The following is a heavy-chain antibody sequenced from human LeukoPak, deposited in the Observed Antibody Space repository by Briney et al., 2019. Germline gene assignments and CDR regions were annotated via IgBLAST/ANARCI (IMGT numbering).Heavy chain of an antibody. CDR1: GXSVSSGSYY. V-gene: IGHV4-61*01. CDR3: ARGVDSSSYFFDF. J-gene: IGHJ4*02. CDR2: IYYSGNT. Sequence: SETLSLTCTVSGXSVSSGSYYWSWIRQPPGKGLEWIGYIYYSGNTNYNPSLKSRVTISVDTSKNQFSLRLTSVTAADTAVYYCARGVDSSSYFFDFWGRGTLVTVSS. D-gene: IGHD6-13*01.